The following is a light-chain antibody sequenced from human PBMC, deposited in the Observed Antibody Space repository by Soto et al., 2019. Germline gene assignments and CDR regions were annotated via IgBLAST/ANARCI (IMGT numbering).Light chain of an antibody. CDR1: SSNIGNNA. CDR2: IDD. J-gene: IGLJ3*02. CDR3: AAWDDRLKGVV. Sequence: QSVLTQPPSVSGAPRQRVTISCSGSSSNIGNNAVSWYQQLPGEAPKVLIYIDDMKPSGVSGRISGSKSGTSASLAISGLQSEDEAEYYCAAWDDRLKGVVFGGGTQLTVL. V-gene: IGLV1-36*01.